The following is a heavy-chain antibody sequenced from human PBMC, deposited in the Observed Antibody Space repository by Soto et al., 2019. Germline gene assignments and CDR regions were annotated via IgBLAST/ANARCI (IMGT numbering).Heavy chain of an antibody. CDR1: GGTFSSYA. CDR2: IIPTFGTA. Sequence: ASVKVSCKASGGTFSSYAISWVRQAPGQGLEWMGGIIPTFGTANYAQKFQGRVTITADESTSTAYMELSSLRSEDTAVYYCARDLKGGYDTIYYYYGMDVWGQGTTVTVSS. V-gene: IGHV1-69*13. D-gene: IGHD5-12*01. J-gene: IGHJ6*02. CDR3: ARDLKGGYDTIYYYYGMDV.